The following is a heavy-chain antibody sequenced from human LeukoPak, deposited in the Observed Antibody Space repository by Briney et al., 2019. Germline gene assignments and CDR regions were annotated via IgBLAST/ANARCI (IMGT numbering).Heavy chain of an antibody. V-gene: IGHV1-69*04. CDR2: IIPILGIA. J-gene: IGHJ4*02. D-gene: IGHD3-3*01. CDR1: GGTFSSYA. Sequence: SVKVSCKASGGTFSSYAISWVRQAPGQGLEWMGRIIPILGIANYAQKFQGRVTITADKSTSTAYMELSSLRSEDTAVYYCAREGGITIFEVATRRRYFDYWGQGTLVTVSS. CDR3: AREGGITIFEVATRRRYFDY.